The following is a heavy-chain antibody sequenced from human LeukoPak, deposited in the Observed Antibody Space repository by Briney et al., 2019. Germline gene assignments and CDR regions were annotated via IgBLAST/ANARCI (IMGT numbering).Heavy chain of an antibody. CDR1: GFTFNNAW. CDR3: TSDPRIGRYFDY. D-gene: IGHD1-26*01. Sequence: GGSLRLSCAASGFTFNNAWMNWVRQVLGKGLEWVGRVKSTADGGTTDYAAPVEGRFTISRDDSEKTLYLHKNSLKIEDTAVYYCTSDPRIGRYFDYWGQGTLVTVSS. J-gene: IGHJ4*02. V-gene: IGHV3-15*01. CDR2: VKSTADGGTT.